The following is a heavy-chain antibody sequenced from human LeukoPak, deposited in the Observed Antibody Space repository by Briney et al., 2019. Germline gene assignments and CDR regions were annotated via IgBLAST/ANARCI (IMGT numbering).Heavy chain of an antibody. V-gene: IGHV1-69*13. D-gene: IGHD6-6*01. CDR1: GYTFTSYD. J-gene: IGHJ3*02. Sequence: EASVKVSCKASGYTFTSYDINWVRQAPGQGLEWMGGIIPIFGTANYAQKFQGRVTITADESTSTAYMELSSLRSEDTAVYYCARALGVIAAPFGADAFDIWGQGTMVTVSS. CDR2: IIPIFGTA. CDR3: ARALGVIAAPFGADAFDI.